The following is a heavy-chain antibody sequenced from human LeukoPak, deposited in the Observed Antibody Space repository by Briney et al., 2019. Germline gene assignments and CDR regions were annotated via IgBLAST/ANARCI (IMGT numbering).Heavy chain of an antibody. Sequence: SETLSLTCTVSGASISGYYWSWIREPPGKGLEWIGYIDDSGSANYNPSLKSRVTISGDTSKNQFYLRLRFVTAADTAMYYCARDRPFGAWGQGTQVTVSS. J-gene: IGHJ5*02. CDR2: IDDSGSA. CDR1: GASISGYY. D-gene: IGHD3-10*01. CDR3: ARDRPFGA. V-gene: IGHV4-59*01.